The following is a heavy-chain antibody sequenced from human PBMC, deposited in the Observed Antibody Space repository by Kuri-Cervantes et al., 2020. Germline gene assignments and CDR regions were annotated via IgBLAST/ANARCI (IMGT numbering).Heavy chain of an antibody. D-gene: IGHD6-19*01. CDR1: GYSFTSYW. Sequence: GEALEFSWNCSGYSFTSYWIGWVRQMPGKGLEWMGIIYPGDSDTRYSPSFQGQVTISADKSISTAYMQWSSLKASDTAMYYCASGAAEAGEGNWFDPWGQRTLVTVSS. CDR3: ASGAAEAGEGNWFDP. CDR2: IYPGDSDT. J-gene: IGHJ5*02. V-gene: IGHV5-51*01.